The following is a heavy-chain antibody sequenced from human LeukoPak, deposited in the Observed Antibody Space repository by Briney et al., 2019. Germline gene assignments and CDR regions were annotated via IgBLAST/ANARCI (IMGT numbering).Heavy chain of an antibody. Sequence: GRSLRLSCAASGFTFSSYGMHWVRQAPGKGLEWVAVIWYDGSNKYYADSVKGRFTISRDNSKNTLYLQMNSLRAEDTAVYYCAKPMYYYDSSGTPFDYWGQGTLVTVSS. CDR3: AKPMYYYDSSGTPFDY. CDR2: IWYDGSNK. D-gene: IGHD3-22*01. V-gene: IGHV3-33*06. J-gene: IGHJ4*02. CDR1: GFTFSSYG.